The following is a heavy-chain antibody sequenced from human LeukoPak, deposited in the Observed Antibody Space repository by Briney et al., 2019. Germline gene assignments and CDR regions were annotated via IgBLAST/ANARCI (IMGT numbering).Heavy chain of an antibody. CDR2: IYWNDDK. CDR1: GFSLSTSGVG. Sequence: SGPTLVKPTQTLTLTCTFSGFSLSTSGVGVGWIRQPPGKALEWLALIYWNDDKHYSPSLKNRLTITKDTSKNQVVLTMTNMDPVDTATYYCALDSEYSNYVGYFHHWGQGTLVTVSS. D-gene: IGHD4-11*01. CDR3: ALDSEYSNYVGYFHH. J-gene: IGHJ1*01. V-gene: IGHV2-5*01.